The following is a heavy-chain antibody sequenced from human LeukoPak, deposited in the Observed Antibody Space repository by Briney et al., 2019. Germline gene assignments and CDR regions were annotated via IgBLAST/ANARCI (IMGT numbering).Heavy chain of an antibody. CDR2: MNPNSGNT. CDR3: ARFQYSYGSRVAGFDY. D-gene: IGHD5-18*01. V-gene: IGHV1-8*03. Sequence: ASVKVSCKASGYTFTSYDINWVRQATGQGLEWMGWMNPNSGNTGYAQKFQGRVTITRNTSISTAYMELSSLRSEDTAVYYCARFQYSYGSRVAGFDYWGQGTLVTVSS. J-gene: IGHJ4*02. CDR1: GYTFTSYD.